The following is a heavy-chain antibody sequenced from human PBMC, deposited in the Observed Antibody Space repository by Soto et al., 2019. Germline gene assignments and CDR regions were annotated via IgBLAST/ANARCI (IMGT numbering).Heavy chain of an antibody. D-gene: IGHD1-26*01. CDR1: GFTFSSYS. V-gene: IGHV3-48*02. J-gene: IGHJ4*02. Sequence: EVQLVESGGGLVQPGGSLRLSCAASGFTFSSYSMNWVRQAPGKGLEWVSYISSSSSTIYYADSVKGRFTISRDNAKNSLYLQMNSLRDEDTAVYYCARDPNTSPSYGTFDYWGQGTLVTVSS. CDR2: ISSSSSTI. CDR3: ARDPNTSPSYGTFDY.